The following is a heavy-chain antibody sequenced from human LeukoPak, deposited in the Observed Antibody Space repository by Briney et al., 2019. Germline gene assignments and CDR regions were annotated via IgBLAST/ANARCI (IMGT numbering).Heavy chain of an antibody. CDR2: ISSSSSYI. J-gene: IGHJ4*02. D-gene: IGHD1/OR15-1a*01. V-gene: IGHV3-21*01. Sequence: GGSLRLSCAASGFTFSSYSMNWVRQAPGKGLEWVSSISSSSSYIYYADSVKGRFTISRDNAKNSLYLQMSSLRAEDTAVYYCARVGEYWNTWEFDYWGQGTLVTVSS. CDR3: ARVGEYWNTWEFDY. CDR1: GFTFSSYS.